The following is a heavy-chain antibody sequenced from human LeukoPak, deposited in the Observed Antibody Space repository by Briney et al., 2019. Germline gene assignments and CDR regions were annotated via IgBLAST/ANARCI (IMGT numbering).Heavy chain of an antibody. CDR1: GFPFSSYW. J-gene: IGHJ4*02. V-gene: IGHV3-7*03. CDR3: ARLPYCDRTSCFVFDF. Sequence: PGGSLRLSCVASGFPFSSYWMSWVRQAPGKGLEWVANIKQDGSDKYYVDSVKGHFTISRDNAQNSLYLQMNNLRAEDTAVYYCARLPYCDRTSCFVFDFWGQGTLVTVSS. D-gene: IGHD2-2*01. CDR2: IKQDGSDK.